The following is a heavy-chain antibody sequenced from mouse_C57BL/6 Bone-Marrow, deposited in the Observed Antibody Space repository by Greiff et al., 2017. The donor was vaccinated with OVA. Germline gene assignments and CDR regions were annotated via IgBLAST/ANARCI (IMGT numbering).Heavy chain of an antibody. CDR2: ISSGGSYT. J-gene: IGHJ2*01. CDR1: GFTFSSYG. CDR3: AIILYYFGY. V-gene: IGHV5-6*01. Sequence: EVQLVESGGDLVKPGGSLKLSCAASGFTFSSYGMSWVRQTPDKRLEWVATISSGGSYTYYPDSVKGRFTISRDNAKNTLYLQMSSLKSEDTAMYYCAIILYYFGYWGQGTTLTVSS.